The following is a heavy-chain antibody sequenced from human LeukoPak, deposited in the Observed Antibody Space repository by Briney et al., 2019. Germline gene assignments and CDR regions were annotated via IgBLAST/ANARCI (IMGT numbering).Heavy chain of an antibody. CDR2: ISYDGSNK. Sequence: PGGSLRLSCAASGFTFSSYSMNWVRQAPGKGLEWVAVISYDGSNKYYADSVKGRFTISRDNSKNTLYLQMNSLRAEDTAVYYCASLLGAVAGKIDYWGQGTLVTVSS. D-gene: IGHD6-19*01. CDR3: ASLLGAVAGKIDY. J-gene: IGHJ4*02. V-gene: IGHV3-30*03. CDR1: GFTFSSYS.